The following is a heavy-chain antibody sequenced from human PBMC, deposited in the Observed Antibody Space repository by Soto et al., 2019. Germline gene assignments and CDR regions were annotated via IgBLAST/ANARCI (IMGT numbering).Heavy chain of an antibody. J-gene: IGHJ4*02. D-gene: IGHD4-4*01. V-gene: IGHV4-34*01. CDR3: ARAGFSVTTPFDY. Sequence: PSETLSLTCAVYGGSFSGYYWSWIRQPPGKGLEWIGEINHSGSTNYNPSIKSRVTISVDTSKNQFSLKLSSVTAADTAVYYCARAGFSVTTPFDYWGQGTLVTVSS. CDR2: INHSGST. CDR1: GGSFSGYY.